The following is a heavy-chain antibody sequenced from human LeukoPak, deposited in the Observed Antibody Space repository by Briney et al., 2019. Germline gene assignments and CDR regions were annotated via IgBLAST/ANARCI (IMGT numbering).Heavy chain of an antibody. J-gene: IGHJ4*02. CDR3: ARDGVGRGVIIMVVY. Sequence: GASVKVSCKASGYTFTGYYMHWVRQAPGQGLEWMGWINPNSGGTNYAQKFQGRVTMTRDTSISTAYMELSRLRSDDTAVYYCARDGVGRGVIIMVVYWGQGTLVTVSS. CDR1: GYTFTGYY. V-gene: IGHV1-2*02. D-gene: IGHD3-10*01. CDR2: INPNSGGT.